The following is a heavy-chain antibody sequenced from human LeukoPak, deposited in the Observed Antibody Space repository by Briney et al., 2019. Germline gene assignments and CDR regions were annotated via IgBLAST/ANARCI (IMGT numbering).Heavy chain of an antibody. CDR1: GGSISSSSYY. V-gene: IGHV4-39*01. Sequence: PSETLSLTCTVSGGSISSSSYYWGWIRQPPGKGLEWIGSIYYSWSTYYTPSLKSRVTISVDTSKNQFSLKLSSVTAADTAVYYCARSTAVGATTWYYYYYGMDVWGQGTTVTVSS. D-gene: IGHD1-26*01. J-gene: IGHJ6*02. CDR2: IYYSWST. CDR3: ARSTAVGATTWYYYYYGMDV.